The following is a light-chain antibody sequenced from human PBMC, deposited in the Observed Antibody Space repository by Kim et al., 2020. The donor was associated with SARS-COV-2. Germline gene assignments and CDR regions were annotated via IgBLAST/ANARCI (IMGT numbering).Light chain of an antibody. CDR2: GAS. V-gene: IGKV3-15*01. CDR3: QQYDNWPIT. CDR1: QSVGSN. Sequence: PGERATLSCRASQSVGSNLAWYQQKPGQTPRLLIYGASTRATGIPARFSGSGSGREFTLTISSLQSEDFAVYYCQQYDNWPITFGQGTRLEIK. J-gene: IGKJ5*01.